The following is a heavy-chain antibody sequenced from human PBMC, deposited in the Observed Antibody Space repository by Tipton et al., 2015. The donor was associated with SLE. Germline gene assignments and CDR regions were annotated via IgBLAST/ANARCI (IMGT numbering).Heavy chain of an antibody. CDR3: ARDRSHGLDV. Sequence: SLRLSCAASGFTFSDYYMTWIRQAPGEGLEWVSYISGSGKTIYYADSVKGRFTISRDDAKNSVSLQMNSLRADDSAVYYCARDRSHGLDVWGQGTTVTVSS. CDR1: GFTFSDYY. CDR2: ISGSGKTI. J-gene: IGHJ6*02. V-gene: IGHV3-11*04. D-gene: IGHD1-26*01.